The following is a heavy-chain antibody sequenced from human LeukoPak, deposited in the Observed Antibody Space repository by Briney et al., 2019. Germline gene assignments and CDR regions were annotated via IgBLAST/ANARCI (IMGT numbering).Heavy chain of an antibody. D-gene: IGHD1-26*01. CDR2: ISYDGSNK. Sequence: PGRSLRLSCAASGFTFSSYAMHWVRQAPGKGLEWVAVISYDGSNKYYADSVKGRFTISRDNSKNTLYLQMNSLRAEDTAVYYCAKEGAYAALNAWGQGTLVSVSS. V-gene: IGHV3-30-3*01. CDR3: AKEGAYAALNA. CDR1: GFTFSSYA. J-gene: IGHJ5*02.